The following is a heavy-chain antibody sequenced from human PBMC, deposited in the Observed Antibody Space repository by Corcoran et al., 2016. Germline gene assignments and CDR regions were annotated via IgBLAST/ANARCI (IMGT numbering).Heavy chain of an antibody. J-gene: IGHJ4*02. CDR1: GLTFTSSG. CDR2: ISAYNGNT. Sequence: QVQLVQSGAEVKKPGTSVKVSCKASGLTFTSSGVSWVRQAPGQGLEWMGWISAYNGNTNYAQKLQGRVTMTTDTSTSTAYMELRSLRSDDTAVYYCARDPGIAVAGTLFDYWGQGTLVTVSS. V-gene: IGHV1-18*01. CDR3: ARDPGIAVAGTLFDY. D-gene: IGHD6-19*01.